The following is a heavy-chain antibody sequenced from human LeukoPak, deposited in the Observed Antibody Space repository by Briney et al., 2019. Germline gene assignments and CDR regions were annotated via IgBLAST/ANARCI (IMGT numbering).Heavy chain of an antibody. D-gene: IGHD3-22*01. Sequence: KASETLSLTCTVSGGSISSYYWSWIRQPPGKGLEWIGYIYYSGSTNYNPSLKSRVTISVDTSKNQFSLKLSSVTAADTAVYYCARAAIYYDSSGLDYWGQGTLVTVSS. CDR2: IYYSGST. J-gene: IGHJ4*02. V-gene: IGHV4-59*12. CDR3: ARAAIYYDSSGLDY. CDR1: GGSISSYY.